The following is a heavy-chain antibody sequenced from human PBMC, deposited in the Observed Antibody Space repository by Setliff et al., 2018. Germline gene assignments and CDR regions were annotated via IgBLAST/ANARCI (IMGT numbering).Heavy chain of an antibody. CDR1: GFTFSNYA. D-gene: IGHD1-26*01. Sequence: ETLSLSCAASGFTFSNYAMHWVRQAPGKGLEFVSSISRNGGSTYNASSVKGRFTISRDNSKNTLYLQMGSLRAEDTAVYFCAQSSCSAGLCSIAGGALDIWGQGTKVTVSS. CDR2: ISRNGGST. J-gene: IGHJ3*02. CDR3: AQSSCSAGLCSIAGGALDI. V-gene: IGHV3-64*01.